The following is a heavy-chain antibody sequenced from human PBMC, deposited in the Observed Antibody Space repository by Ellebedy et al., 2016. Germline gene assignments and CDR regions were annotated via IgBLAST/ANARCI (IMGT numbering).Heavy chain of an antibody. V-gene: IGHV4-39*07. CDR2: IYYSGST. CDR1: GGSISSSSYY. Sequence: SETLSLTXTVSGGSISSSSYYWGWIRQPPGKGLEWIGSIYYSGSTYYNPSLKSRVTISVDTSKNQFSLKLSSVTAADTAVYYCARDYGERWFDPWGQGTLVTVSS. J-gene: IGHJ5*02. CDR3: ARDYGERWFDP. D-gene: IGHD4-17*01.